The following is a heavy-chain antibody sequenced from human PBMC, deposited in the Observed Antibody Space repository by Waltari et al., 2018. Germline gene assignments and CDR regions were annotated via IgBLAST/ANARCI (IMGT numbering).Heavy chain of an antibody. Sequence: QVQLQESGPGLVKPSQTLSLTCTVSGGSISSGSYYWSWIRQPAGKGLEWIGRIYTSGSTNYNPSLKSRVTISVDTSKNQFSLKLSSVTAADTAVYYCARDIVGAPGVDYWGQGTLVTVSS. D-gene: IGHD1-26*01. V-gene: IGHV4-61*02. CDR2: IYTSGST. CDR1: GGSISSGSYY. CDR3: ARDIVGAPGVDY. J-gene: IGHJ4*02.